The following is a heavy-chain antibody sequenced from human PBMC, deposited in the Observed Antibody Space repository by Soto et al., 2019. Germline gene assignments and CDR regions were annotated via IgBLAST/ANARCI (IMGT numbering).Heavy chain of an antibody. J-gene: IGHJ6*02. D-gene: IGHD5-12*01. CDR2: ISAYNGNT. V-gene: IGHV1-18*01. CDR3: ASRGYSGYDLNGMDV. Sequence: QVQLVQSGAEVKKPGASVKVSCKASGYTFTSYGISWVRQAPGQGLEWMGWISAYNGNTNYAQKFQGRVTITADESTSTAYMELSSLRSEDTAVYYCASRGYSGYDLNGMDVWGQGTTVTVSS. CDR1: GYTFTSYG.